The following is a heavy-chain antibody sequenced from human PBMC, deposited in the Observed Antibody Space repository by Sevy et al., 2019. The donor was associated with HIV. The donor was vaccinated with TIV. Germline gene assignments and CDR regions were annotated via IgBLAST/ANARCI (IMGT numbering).Heavy chain of an antibody. J-gene: IGHJ4*02. D-gene: IGHD3-22*01. V-gene: IGHV4-4*07. CDR2: IYTSGST. Sequence: SETLSLTCTVSGGSISSYYWSWIRQPAGKGLEWIGRIYTSGSTNYNPSLKSRVTMSVDTSKNQFSLKLSSVTAADTAVYYGARSPGYYYDSSEFDYWGQGTLVTVSS. CDR3: ARSPGYYYDSSEFDY. CDR1: GGSISSYY.